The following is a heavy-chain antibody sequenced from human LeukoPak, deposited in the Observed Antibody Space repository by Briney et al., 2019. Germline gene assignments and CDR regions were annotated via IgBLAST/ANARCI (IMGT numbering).Heavy chain of an antibody. CDR2: ISAYNGNT. CDR1: GYTFTSYG. V-gene: IGHV1-18*01. Sequence: ASVKVSCKASGYTFTSYGISWVRQAPGQGLEWMGWISAYNGNTNYAQKLQGRVTMTTDTSTSTAYMELRSLRSDDTAVYYCARDRTTVPAAISNWFDPWGQGTLVTVSS. J-gene: IGHJ5*02. D-gene: IGHD2-2*01. CDR3: ARDRTTVPAAISNWFDP.